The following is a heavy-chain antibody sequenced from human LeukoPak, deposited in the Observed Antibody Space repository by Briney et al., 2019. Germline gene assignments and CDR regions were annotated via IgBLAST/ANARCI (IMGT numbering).Heavy chain of an antibody. CDR1: GFTFSSYA. D-gene: IGHD3-16*01. Sequence: QAGGSLRLSCAASGFTFSSYAMHWVRQAPGKGLEYVSGISSNGGSTYYANSVKGRFTISRDNSKNTVYLQMGSLRAEDMAVYYCARASYGFGNTWFDPWGQGTLVTVSS. CDR2: ISSNGGST. J-gene: IGHJ5*02. V-gene: IGHV3-64*01. CDR3: ARASYGFGNTWFDP.